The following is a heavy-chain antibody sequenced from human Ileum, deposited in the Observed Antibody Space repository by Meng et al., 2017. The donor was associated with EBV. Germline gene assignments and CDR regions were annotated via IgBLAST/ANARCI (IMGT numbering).Heavy chain of an antibody. Sequence: PLPEPGPGRVKPSGTLSLTCDVSGGSISSSNWWSWVRQPPGKGLEWIGEIYHSGSTNYNPSLKSRVTISVDKSKNQFSLNLSSVTAADTAVYYCARVGQWLPIDYWGQGTLVTVSS. J-gene: IGHJ4*02. CDR1: GGSISSSNW. CDR2: IYHSGST. D-gene: IGHD6-19*01. CDR3: ARVGQWLPIDY. V-gene: IGHV4-4*02.